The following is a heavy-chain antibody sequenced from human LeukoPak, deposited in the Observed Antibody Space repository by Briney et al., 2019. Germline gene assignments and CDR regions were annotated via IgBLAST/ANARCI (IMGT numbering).Heavy chain of an antibody. CDR2: IRYDGSNK. CDR1: GFTFSSYG. V-gene: IGHV3-30*02. CDR3: ARGDTAIVDEYYFDY. D-gene: IGHD5-18*01. Sequence: GGSLRLSCAASGFTFSSYGMHWVRQAPGKGLEWVAFIRYDGSNKYYADSVKGRFTISRDNSKNTLHLQMNTLRAEDTAVYYCARGDTAIVDEYYFDYWGQGTLVTVSS. J-gene: IGHJ4*02.